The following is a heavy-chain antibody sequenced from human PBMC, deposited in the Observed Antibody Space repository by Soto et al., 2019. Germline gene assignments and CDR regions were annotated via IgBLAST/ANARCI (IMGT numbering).Heavy chain of an antibody. CDR2: IYYSGST. CDR3: ARVRYYDFWSGPYYFDY. D-gene: IGHD3-3*01. J-gene: IGHJ4*02. Sequence: SETLSLTYTVSGGSISSYYWSWIRQPPGKGLEWIGYIYYSGSTNYNPSLKSRVTISVDTSKNQFSLKLSSVTAADTAVYYCARVRYYDFWSGPYYFDYWGQGTLVTVSS. V-gene: IGHV4-59*01. CDR1: GGSISSYY.